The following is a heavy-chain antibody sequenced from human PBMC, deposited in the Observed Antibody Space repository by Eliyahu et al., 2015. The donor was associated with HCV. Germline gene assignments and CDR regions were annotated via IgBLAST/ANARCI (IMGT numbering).Heavy chain of an antibody. Sequence: QVQLQESGPGLVKPSXTLSLTCTVXGGSXSSYSXSWIRQPPGKGREWIGYXXYSGGANPNPSLKXRVTISVDTSKNQFSLKLTSVXAADTAVYYCASGGGGIAVAGTGGWFDPWGQGTLVTVSS. V-gene: IGHV4-59*01. CDR3: ASGGGGIAVAGTGGWFDP. D-gene: IGHD6-19*01. CDR1: GGSXSSYS. J-gene: IGHJ5*02. CDR2: XXYSGGA.